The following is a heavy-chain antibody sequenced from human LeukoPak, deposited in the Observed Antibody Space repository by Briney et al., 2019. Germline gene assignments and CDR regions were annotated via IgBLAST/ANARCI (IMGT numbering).Heavy chain of an antibody. D-gene: IGHD2-2*01. Sequence: VASVKVSCKASGYTFTDHYVHWVRQAPGQGLDWMGWINPNNGGTTYAKRFQGRVTMTRDTSLNTAYLELSRLTSDDTAVYYCARVVVTGLEEGDDYYGMDVWGQGTTVTVSS. CDR3: ARVVVTGLEEGDDYYGMDV. CDR1: GYTFTDHY. V-gene: IGHV1-2*02. J-gene: IGHJ6*02. CDR2: INPNNGGT.